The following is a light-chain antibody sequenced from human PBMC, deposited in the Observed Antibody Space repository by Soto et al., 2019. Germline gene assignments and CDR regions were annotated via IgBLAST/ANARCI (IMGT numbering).Light chain of an antibody. V-gene: IGKV3-15*01. CDR2: GAS. J-gene: IGKJ1*01. CDR1: QSVSSN. CDR3: QQDNNWPPWT. Sequence: EIVMTQSKATLSVSPGERATLSCRASQSVSSNLAWYQQKPGQAPRLLIYGASTRATGIPARFSGSGSGTEFTLTISSLQSEDFAVYYCQQDNNWPPWTFGQGTKVDI.